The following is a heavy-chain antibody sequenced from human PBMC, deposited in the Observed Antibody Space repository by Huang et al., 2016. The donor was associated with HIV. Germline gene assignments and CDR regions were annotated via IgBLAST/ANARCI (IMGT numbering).Heavy chain of an antibody. CDR1: GFSFANCA. J-gene: IGHJ3*01. CDR3: TREYTVAGAFDL. V-gene: IGHV3-30*04. CDR2: ISNDGRSR. Sequence: QVQLVESGGGVVQPGRSLRLSCAASGFSFANCAMHWVRQAPGNGLGWVTFISNDGRSRYYADSVKGRFTISRDNFKNALYLQMNRLRGDDTAVYYCTREYTVAGAFDLWGQGTMVTVSS. D-gene: IGHD5-12*01.